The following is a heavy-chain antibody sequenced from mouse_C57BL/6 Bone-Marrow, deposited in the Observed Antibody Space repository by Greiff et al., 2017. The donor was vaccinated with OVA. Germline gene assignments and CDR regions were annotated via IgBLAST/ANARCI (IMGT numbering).Heavy chain of an antibody. D-gene: IGHD2-1*01. CDR2: LDPSDSDT. Sequence: QVQLQQPGAELVMPGASVTLSCKASGYTFTSYWMHWVKQRPGHGLEWIGALDPSDSDTNYNQKFKGKSTLTVDKSSSTAYMQLSSLTSEDSAVYYCARRGYYGNYDYWGQGTTLTVSS. V-gene: IGHV1-69*01. CDR3: ARRGYYGNYDY. J-gene: IGHJ2*01. CDR1: GYTFTSYW.